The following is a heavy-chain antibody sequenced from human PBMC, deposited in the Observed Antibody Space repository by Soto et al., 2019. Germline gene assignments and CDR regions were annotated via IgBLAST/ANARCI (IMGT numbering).Heavy chain of an antibody. CDR1: GFTFSTYW. J-gene: IGHJ4*02. V-gene: IGHV3-7*01. CDR2: LDQDGSEI. Sequence: EVQLVESGGGLVQPGGSLRLSCAASGFTFSTYWMTWVRRPPGKGLEWVANLDQDGSEIYYVVSVRGRFTISRDNAKNSLYLQMNSLRAEDTAVYYCVCGGNFFVYWGQGTLVTVSP. CDR3: VCGGNFFVY. D-gene: IGHD3-16*01.